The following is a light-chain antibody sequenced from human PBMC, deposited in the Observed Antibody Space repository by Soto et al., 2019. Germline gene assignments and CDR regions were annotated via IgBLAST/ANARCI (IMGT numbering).Light chain of an antibody. Sequence: DIQMTQSPSTLSACVGDRVTITCRASQSVSTWLAWYQQKPGEAPQVLISMASTLESGVPSRFSGSGSGTEFTLTITSLQPDDFGVYYCQQYKSSSMFGQGTKVDIK. CDR1: QSVSTW. CDR3: QQYKSSSM. J-gene: IGKJ1*01. CDR2: MAS. V-gene: IGKV1-5*03.